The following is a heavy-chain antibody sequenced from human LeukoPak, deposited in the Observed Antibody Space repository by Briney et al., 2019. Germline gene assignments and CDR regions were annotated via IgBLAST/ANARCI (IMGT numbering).Heavy chain of an antibody. CDR3: ARGVATVPVDS. CDR2: IYTSGST. J-gene: IGHJ4*02. Sequence: SETLSLTCTVSGGSISSFYWSWIRQPAGKGLEWIGPIYTSGSTNYNPSPESRVTISVDTSKNQFSLKLSSVTAADTAVYYCARGVATVPVDSWGQGTLVTVSS. D-gene: IGHD5-12*01. CDR1: GGSISSFY. V-gene: IGHV4-4*07.